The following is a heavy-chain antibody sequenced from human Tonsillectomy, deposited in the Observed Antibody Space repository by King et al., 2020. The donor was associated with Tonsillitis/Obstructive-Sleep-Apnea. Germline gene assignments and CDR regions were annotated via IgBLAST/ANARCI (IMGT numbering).Heavy chain of an antibody. V-gene: IGHV4-39*01. Sequence: QMQLQESGPGLVKPSETLSLTCTVSGGSISSSSYYWGWIRQPPGKGLEWIGSIYYSGSTYYNPSLKSRVTISVDTSKNQFSLKLSSVTAADTAVYYCARGPGYSGYTHYYYYMDVWGKGTTVTVSS. J-gene: IGHJ6*03. CDR3: ARGPGYSGYTHYYYYMDV. CDR1: GGSISSSSYY. CDR2: IYYSGST. D-gene: IGHD5-12*01.